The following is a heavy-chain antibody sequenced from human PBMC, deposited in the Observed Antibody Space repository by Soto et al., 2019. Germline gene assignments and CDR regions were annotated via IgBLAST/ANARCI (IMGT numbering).Heavy chain of an antibody. Sequence: QMQLQESGPRLVKPSETLSLTCAVSGGSVSSAGYAWSWIRQPPGKGLEWIGYSDNVNYNPSLKSRVTISLDTSKNQFSLRLQSVTAADTAVYYCARDRWGSLDYWGQGTLVTVSS. V-gene: IGHV4-61*08. J-gene: IGHJ4*02. CDR1: GGSVSSAGYA. CDR2: YSDNV. CDR3: ARDRWGSLDY. D-gene: IGHD7-27*01.